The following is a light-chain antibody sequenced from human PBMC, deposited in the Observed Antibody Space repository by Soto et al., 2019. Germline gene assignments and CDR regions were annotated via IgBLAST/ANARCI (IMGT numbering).Light chain of an antibody. J-gene: IGKJ1*01. CDR2: SAS. Sequence: EIVLTQSPGTLSLSPGERGTLSCRASQRFGSSNLAWYQQKPGQAPRLLIYSASHRATGIPDRFSGSGSGTDFTLTISRLEPEDFAVYYCQQYGSSGTFGQGTKADI. CDR1: QRFGSSN. CDR3: QQYGSSGT. V-gene: IGKV3-20*01.